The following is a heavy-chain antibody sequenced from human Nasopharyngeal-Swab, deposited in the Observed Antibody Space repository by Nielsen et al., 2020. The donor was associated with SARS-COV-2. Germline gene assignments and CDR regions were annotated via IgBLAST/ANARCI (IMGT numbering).Heavy chain of an antibody. D-gene: IGHD6-19*01. J-gene: IGHJ1*01. V-gene: IGHV4-39*07. CDR2: INHSGST. CDR3: ARGMYSSGWYAEEYFQH. CDR1: GGSISSGGCY. Sequence: SETLSLTCTVSGGSISSGGCYWSWIRQPPGKGLEWIGEINHSGSTNYNPSLKSRVTISVDTSKNQFSLKLSSVTAADTAVYYCARGMYSSGWYAEEYFQHWGQGTLVTVSS.